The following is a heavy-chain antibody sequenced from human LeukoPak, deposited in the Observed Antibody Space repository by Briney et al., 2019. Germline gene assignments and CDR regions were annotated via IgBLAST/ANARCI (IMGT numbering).Heavy chain of an antibody. J-gene: IGHJ5*02. CDR1: GYTFPSYD. D-gene: IGHD4-17*01. CDR2: TNANSGNT. CDR3: TVGLYGVYENWFDP. V-gene: IGHV1-8*01. Sequence: ASVKVSCKASGYTFPSYDINWVRQATGQGLEWMGWTNANSGNTGYAQKFQGRVTMTRNTSISRAYMELSSLRSEDTAVYYCTVGLYGVYENWFDPWGQGTLVTVSS.